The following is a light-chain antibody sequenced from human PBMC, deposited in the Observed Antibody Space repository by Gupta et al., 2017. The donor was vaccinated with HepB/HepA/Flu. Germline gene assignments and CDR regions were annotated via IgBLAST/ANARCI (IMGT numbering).Light chain of an antibody. V-gene: IGKV3-15*01. CDR3: QQYNNWPAIT. J-gene: IGKJ5*01. Sequence: EIVMTQSPATLSVSPGERATLSCRASQSVSSNLAWYQHKPGQAPGLLIYGASTRATGIPARFSGSGSGTEFTLTISSLQSEGFAVYYCQQYNNWPAITFGQGTRLEIK. CDR2: GAS. CDR1: QSVSSN.